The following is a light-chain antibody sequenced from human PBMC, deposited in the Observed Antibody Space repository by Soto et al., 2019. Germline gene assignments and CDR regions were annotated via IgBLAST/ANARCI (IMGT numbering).Light chain of an antibody. Sequence: DIQMTQSPSSLSASVGARVTIPCRASQNISNYLNWYQHRPGKAPNLLIYAASNLQSGVPSKFSASGSGTDFALTISSLQPEDFATYYCQQSYSTPSITFGQGTRLEIK. CDR3: QQSYSTPSIT. J-gene: IGKJ5*01. CDR1: QNISNY. V-gene: IGKV1-39*01. CDR2: AAS.